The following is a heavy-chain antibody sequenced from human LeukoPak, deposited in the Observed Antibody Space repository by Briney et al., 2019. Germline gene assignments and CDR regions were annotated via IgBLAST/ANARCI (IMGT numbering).Heavy chain of an antibody. CDR3: AIDLRGYSYGLPV. J-gene: IGHJ6*02. CDR1: GFTFSSYA. CDR2: ISGSGGST. Sequence: GGSLRLSCAASGFTFSSYAMSWVRQAPGKGLEWVSAISGSGGSTYYADSVKGRFTISRDNSKNTLYLQMNSLRAEDTAVYYCAIDLRGYSYGLPVWGQGTTVTVSS. D-gene: IGHD5-18*01. V-gene: IGHV3-23*01.